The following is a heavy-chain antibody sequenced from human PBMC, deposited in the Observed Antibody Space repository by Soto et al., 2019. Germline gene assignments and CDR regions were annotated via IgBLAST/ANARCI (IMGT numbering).Heavy chain of an antibody. D-gene: IGHD5-18*01. CDR3: VKGKESGYRGAFDS. Sequence: QLLESGGGLVQPGGSLRLSCAATGFNFSSYAMGWVRQAPGKGLEWVSGVSGSGSSPYYADSVKGRLTISKDKSKNTLYLDLNNLRSEDTAVYFCVKGKESGYRGAFDSWGQGTMVTVSS. CDR2: VSGSGSSP. V-gene: IGHV3-23*01. CDR1: GFNFSSYA. J-gene: IGHJ4*02.